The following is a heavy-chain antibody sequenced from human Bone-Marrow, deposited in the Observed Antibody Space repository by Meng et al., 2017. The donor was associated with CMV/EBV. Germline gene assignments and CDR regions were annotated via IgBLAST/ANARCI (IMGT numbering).Heavy chain of an antibody. V-gene: IGHV3-23*01. CDR1: GFTFNTYS. CDR2: ISGSGGST. D-gene: IGHD6-13*01. J-gene: IGHJ6*02. Sequence: GESLKISCAASGFTFNTYSMNWVRQAPGKGLEWVSAISGSGGSTYYADSVKGRFTISRDNSKNTLYLQMNSLRAEDTAVYYCAKGRIAAAGTTGYGMDVWGQGTTVTVSS. CDR3: AKGRIAAAGTTGYGMDV.